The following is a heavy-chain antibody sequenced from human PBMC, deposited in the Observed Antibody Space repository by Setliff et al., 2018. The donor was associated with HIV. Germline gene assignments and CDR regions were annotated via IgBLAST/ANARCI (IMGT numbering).Heavy chain of an antibody. CDR3: ARGGYGSGNAYYFAD. D-gene: IGHD3-10*01. Sequence: PSETLSLTCTVSGGSISTDYWTWVRQSAGKGLEWIGRIQTSEGTKYNPSLNSRVTVSIDTPKNQFSLDLTSVTAADTAVYSCARGGYGSGNAYYFADWGQGTLVTVSS. J-gene: IGHJ4*02. CDR2: IQTSEGT. CDR1: GGSISTDY. V-gene: IGHV4-4*07.